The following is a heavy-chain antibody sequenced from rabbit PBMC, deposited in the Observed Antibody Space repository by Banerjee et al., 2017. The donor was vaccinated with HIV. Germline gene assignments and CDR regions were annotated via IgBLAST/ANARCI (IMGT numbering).Heavy chain of an antibody. Sequence: QEQLEESGGDLVKPEASLTLTCKASGFSFSSGYDMCWVRQAPGKGLQWIACTDSNSGGDTYYATWAKGRFTISKTTSTTVTLQMPSLTAADTATYFCAKTAGYRGHDNAYFGLWGQGTLVTVS. CDR2: TDSNSGGDT. J-gene: IGHJ4*01. CDR1: GFSFSSGYD. V-gene: IGHV1S45*01. CDR3: AKTAGYRGHDNAYFGL. D-gene: IGHD7-1*01.